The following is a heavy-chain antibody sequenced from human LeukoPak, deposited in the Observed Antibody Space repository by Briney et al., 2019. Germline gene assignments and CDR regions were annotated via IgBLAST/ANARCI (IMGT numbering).Heavy chain of an antibody. J-gene: IGHJ5*02. D-gene: IGHD6-19*01. Sequence: SETLSLTCTVSGGSISSGDYYWSWIRQPPGKGLEWIGYIYYSGSTYYNPSLKSRITISVDTSKNQFSLKLSSVTAADTAVYYCARSESTSVAGTGWFDPWGQGTLVTVSS. V-gene: IGHV4-30-4*08. CDR1: GGSISSGDYY. CDR3: ARSESTSVAGTGWFDP. CDR2: IYYSGST.